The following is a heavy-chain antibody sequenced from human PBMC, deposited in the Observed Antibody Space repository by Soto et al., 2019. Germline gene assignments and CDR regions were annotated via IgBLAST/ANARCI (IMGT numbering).Heavy chain of an antibody. CDR1: GGSISSYY. CDR3: ARACSGTRCSAYPYYYGMDV. D-gene: IGHD2-15*01. Sequence: QVQLQESGPGLVKPSETLSLTCTVSGGSISSYYWNWIRQPAGKGLEWLGRIYTSGSTNYNPSLKSRVTMSVDTSKNQFSLKLSPVTAADTAVYYCARACSGTRCSAYPYYYGMDVWGQGTTVTVSS. V-gene: IGHV4-4*07. CDR2: IYTSGST. J-gene: IGHJ6*02.